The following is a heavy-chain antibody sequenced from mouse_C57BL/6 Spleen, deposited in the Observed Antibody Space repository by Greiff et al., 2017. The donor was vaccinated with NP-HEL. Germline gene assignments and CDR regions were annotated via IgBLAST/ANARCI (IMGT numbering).Heavy chain of an antibody. D-gene: IGHD2-4*01. CDR3: ASWRDYDVPSFAY. CDR2: INPNNGGT. J-gene: IGHJ3*01. Sequence: EVQLQQSGPELVKPGASVKISCKASGYTFTDYYMNWVKQSHGKSLEWIGDINPNNGGTSYNQKFKGKATLTVDKSSSTAYMELRSLTSEDSAVYYCASWRDYDVPSFAYWGQGTLVTVSA. CDR1: GYTFTDYY. V-gene: IGHV1-26*01.